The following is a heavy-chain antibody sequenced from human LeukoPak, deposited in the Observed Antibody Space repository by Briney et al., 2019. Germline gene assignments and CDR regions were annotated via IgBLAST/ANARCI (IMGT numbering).Heavy chain of an antibody. V-gene: IGHV1-2*06. Sequence: GASVKVSCKASGYTFTGYYMHWVRQAPGQGLEWMGRINPNIGGTNYAQKFQGRVTMTRDTSISTAYMELSRLRSEDTAVYCCATDLRYSYGYETDYWGQGTLVSVSS. CDR1: GYTFTGYY. J-gene: IGHJ4*02. D-gene: IGHD5-18*01. CDR3: ATDLRYSYGYETDY. CDR2: INPNIGGT.